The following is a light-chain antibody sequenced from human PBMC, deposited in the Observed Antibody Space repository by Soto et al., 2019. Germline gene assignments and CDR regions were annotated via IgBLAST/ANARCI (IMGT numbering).Light chain of an antibody. Sequence: QSALTQPASVSGSPGQSITLSCTRTSSGVENYNLVSWYQHRPGKAPKLIIYEGSQRPSGVSDRFSGSKSGNTASLTISGLRAEDAADYYCSSDAGAFVFGGGTKLTVL. CDR3: SSDAGAFV. CDR2: EGS. V-gene: IGLV2-23*01. J-gene: IGLJ3*02. CDR1: SSGVENYNL.